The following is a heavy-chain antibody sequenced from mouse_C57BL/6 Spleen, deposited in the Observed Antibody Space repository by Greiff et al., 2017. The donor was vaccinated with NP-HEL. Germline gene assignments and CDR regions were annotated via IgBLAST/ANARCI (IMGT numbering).Heavy chain of an antibody. CDR1: GFTFSDFY. Sequence: DVKLVESGGGLVQSGRSLRLSCATSGFTFSDFYMEWVRQAPGKGLEWIAASRNKANDYTTEYSASVKGRFIVSRDTSQSILYLQMNALRAEDTAIYYCARGTDGYYHYFDYWGKGTTLTVSS. D-gene: IGHD2-3*01. J-gene: IGHJ2*01. CDR3: ARGTDGYYHYFDY. CDR2: SRNKANDYTT. V-gene: IGHV7-1*01.